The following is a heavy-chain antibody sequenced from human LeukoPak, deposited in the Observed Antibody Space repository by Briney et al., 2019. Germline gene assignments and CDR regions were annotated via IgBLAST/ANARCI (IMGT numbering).Heavy chain of an antibody. CDR3: ARSPHYYDTSGYDY. CDR1: GGSFSGYY. V-gene: IGHV4-59*01. D-gene: IGHD3-22*01. Sequence: SETLSLTCAVYGGSFSGYYWSWIRQPPGKGLEWIGYIYYSGSTNYNPSLKSRVTISVDTSKNQFSLKLSSVTAADTAVYYCARSPHYYDTSGYDYWGQGTLVTVSS. J-gene: IGHJ4*02. CDR2: IYYSGST.